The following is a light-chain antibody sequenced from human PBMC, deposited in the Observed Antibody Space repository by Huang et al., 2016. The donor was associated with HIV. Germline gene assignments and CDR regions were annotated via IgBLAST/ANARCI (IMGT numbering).Light chain of an antibody. CDR2: GTS. CDR3: QQYGTSSWT. V-gene: IGKV3-20*01. J-gene: IGKJ1*01. CDR1: QSVSSTF. Sequence: IVLTQSPGTLSLSPGERATLSCRASQSVSSTFLAWYQQKPGQAPRLLIQGTSTRAPGIPDRFRVSGSGTAFTLTISRLESEYFAVYYCQQYGTSSWTFGQGTKIEVK.